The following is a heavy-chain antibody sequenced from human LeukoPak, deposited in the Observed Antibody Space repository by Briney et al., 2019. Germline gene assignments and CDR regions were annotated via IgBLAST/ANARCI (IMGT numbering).Heavy chain of an antibody. Sequence: GASVKVSCKASGYTFTGHYMHWVRQAPGQGLEWMGWINPDSGGTNYAQKFQGRVTMTRDTSISTAYLELTRLRSDDTAVYYCARAYSGYERDYWGQGTLVTVSS. CDR2: INPDSGGT. CDR1: GYTFTGHY. V-gene: IGHV1-2*02. CDR3: ARAYSGYERDY. D-gene: IGHD5-12*01. J-gene: IGHJ4*02.